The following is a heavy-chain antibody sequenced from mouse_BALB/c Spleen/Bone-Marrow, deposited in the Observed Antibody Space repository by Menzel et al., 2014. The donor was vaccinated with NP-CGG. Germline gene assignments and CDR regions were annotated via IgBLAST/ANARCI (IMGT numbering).Heavy chain of an antibody. D-gene: IGHD2-4*01. CDR2: IWSGGST. CDR3: ARAYDYEGAMDY. V-gene: IGHV2-2*02. J-gene: IGHJ4*01. CDR1: GFSLTSYG. Sequence: QVQLKESGPGLVQPSQSLSITCTVSGFSLTSYGVHWVRQSPGKGLEWLGVIWSGGSTDYNAAFISRLSISKDNSKRQVFFKMNSLQANDTAIYYSARAYDYEGAMDYWGQGTSVTVSS.